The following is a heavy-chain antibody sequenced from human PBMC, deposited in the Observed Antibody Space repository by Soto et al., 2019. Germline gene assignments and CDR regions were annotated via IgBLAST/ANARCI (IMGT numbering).Heavy chain of an antibody. V-gene: IGHV3-11*01. CDR1: GSTFTDWY. CDR2: ITSSGDTM. CDR3: VRGHKWLVS. D-gene: IGHD5-12*01. Sequence: GGSLRLSCAASGSTFTDWYMSWVRQAAGKGLEYISYITSSGDTMYYADSVRGRFTISRDNAQNSLDLQMDSLTAEDTAVYYCVRGHKWLVSWGQGALVTVSS. J-gene: IGHJ4*02.